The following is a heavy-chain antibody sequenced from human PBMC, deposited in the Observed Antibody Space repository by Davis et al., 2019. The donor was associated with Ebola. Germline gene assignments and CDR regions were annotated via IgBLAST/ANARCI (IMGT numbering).Heavy chain of an antibody. V-gene: IGHV3-33*06. D-gene: IGHD6-13*01. CDR3: AKSLASSWFHS. Sequence: GESLKISCAASGFTFSSYGMHWVRQAPGKGLEWVAVIWYDGSNKYYADSVKGRFTISRDNSKDTLYLQMNNLKAEDTAVYYCAKSLASSWFHSWGQGTLVTVSS. J-gene: IGHJ5*01. CDR1: GFTFSSYG. CDR2: IWYDGSNK.